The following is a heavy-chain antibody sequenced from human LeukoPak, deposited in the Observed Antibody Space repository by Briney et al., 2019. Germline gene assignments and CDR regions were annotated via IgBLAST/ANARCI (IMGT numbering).Heavy chain of an antibody. V-gene: IGHV4-34*01. Sequence: GSLRLSCAASGFTFSSYEMNWVRQPPGKGLEWIGEINHSGSTNYNPSLKSRVTISVDTSKNQFSLKLSSVTAADTAVYYCASAGSGSYYPHLSFDYWGQGTLVTVSS. J-gene: IGHJ4*02. CDR2: INHSGST. CDR3: ASAGSGSYYPHLSFDY. D-gene: IGHD3-10*01. CDR1: GFTFSSYE.